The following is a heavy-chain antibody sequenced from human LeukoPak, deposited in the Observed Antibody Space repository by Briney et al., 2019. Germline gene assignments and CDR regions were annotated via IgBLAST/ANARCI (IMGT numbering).Heavy chain of an antibody. CDR2: IYYSGST. Sequence: PGGSLRLSCAASGFTFSSYAMSWVRQAPGKGLEWIGYIYYSGSTNYNPSLKSRVTISVDTSKNQFSLKLSSVTAADTAVYYCARGKWLVADYWGQGTLVTVSS. J-gene: IGHJ4*02. CDR3: ARGKWLVADY. V-gene: IGHV4-59*01. CDR1: GFTFSSYA. D-gene: IGHD6-19*01.